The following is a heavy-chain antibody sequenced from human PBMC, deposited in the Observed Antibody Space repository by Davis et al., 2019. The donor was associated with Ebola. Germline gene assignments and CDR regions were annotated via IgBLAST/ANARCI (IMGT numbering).Heavy chain of an antibody. D-gene: IGHD5-12*01. CDR2: IKQDGREI. CDR3: AREYR. CDR1: GFTFSNAF. Sequence: GESLKISCAASGFTFSNAFMSWVRQAPGKGLEWVGNIKQDGREIHYADSMKGRFTISRDNAKNSLDLQMNSLRAEDTAVYYCAREYRWGQGTLVTVSS. J-gene: IGHJ4*02. V-gene: IGHV3-7*03.